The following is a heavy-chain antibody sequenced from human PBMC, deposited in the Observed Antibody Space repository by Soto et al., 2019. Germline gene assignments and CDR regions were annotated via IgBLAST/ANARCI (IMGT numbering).Heavy chain of an antibody. V-gene: IGHV3-9*01. CDR2: ISWNHVTT. CDR3: AKDIDEHGTTVNQFDN. J-gene: IGHJ4*02. CDR1: GFRFDDYA. D-gene: IGHD4-17*01. Sequence: PGGSLRLSCAASGFRFDDYAMHWVRQAPGKGLEWLSGISWNHVTTGYADSVKGRFTISRDNAKNSLLLQMNSLRAEDTAVYYCAKDIDEHGTTVNQFDNWGQGTQVTVSS.